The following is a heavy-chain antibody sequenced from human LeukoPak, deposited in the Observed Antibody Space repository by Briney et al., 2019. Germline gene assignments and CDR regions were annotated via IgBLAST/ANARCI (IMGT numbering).Heavy chain of an antibody. V-gene: IGHV3-33*01. CDR1: GFTFSTYA. Sequence: GGSLRLSCAAPGFTFSTYAMYWVRQAPGKELEWVSIIWYDGSNKFYADSVKGRFTISRDNSKNTLYLQMNSLRAEDTAVYYCARGAYCSGSCPGAFDIWGQGTMVTVSS. CDR2: IWYDGSNK. D-gene: IGHD2-15*01. J-gene: IGHJ3*02. CDR3: ARGAYCSGSCPGAFDI.